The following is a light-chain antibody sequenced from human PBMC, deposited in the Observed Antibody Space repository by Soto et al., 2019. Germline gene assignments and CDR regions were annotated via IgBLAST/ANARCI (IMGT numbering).Light chain of an antibody. J-gene: IGKJ3*01. Sequence: DIQMTQSPSSLSASVGDRVTITCRASQSISSYLNWYQQKPGKAPKLLIYAASSLQSGVRSRFSGRGSGTDFTLTISSLQPEDFATYYCQQSYSTPLTFGPGTKVDIK. CDR1: QSISSY. CDR2: AAS. CDR3: QQSYSTPLT. V-gene: IGKV1-39*01.